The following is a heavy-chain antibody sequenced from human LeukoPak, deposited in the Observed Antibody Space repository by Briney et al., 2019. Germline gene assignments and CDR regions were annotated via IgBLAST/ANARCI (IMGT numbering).Heavy chain of an antibody. J-gene: IGHJ6*02. D-gene: IGHD3-3*01. Sequence: ASVKVSCKTSGYTFTNYDINWVRQAPGQGLEWMGWISAYNGNTNYAQKLQGRVTMTTDTSTSTAYMELRSLRSDDTAVYYCARVTIDNYDFWSGHYYYGMDVWGQGTTVTVSS. CDR1: GYTFTNYD. V-gene: IGHV1-18*01. CDR3: ARVTIDNYDFWSGHYYYGMDV. CDR2: ISAYNGNT.